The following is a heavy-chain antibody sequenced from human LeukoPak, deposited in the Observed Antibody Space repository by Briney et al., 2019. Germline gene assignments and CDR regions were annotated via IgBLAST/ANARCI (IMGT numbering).Heavy chain of an antibody. V-gene: IGHV4-38-2*02. Sequence: PSETLSLTCTVSGYSISSGYYWGWIRQPPGKGLEWIGSIYHSGSTYYNPSLKSRVTILVDTSKNQFSLKLSSVTAADTAVYYCARARGEMVDQWGQGTLVTVSS. D-gene: IGHD5-24*01. CDR2: IYHSGST. CDR3: ARARGEMVDQ. J-gene: IGHJ5*02. CDR1: GYSISSGYY.